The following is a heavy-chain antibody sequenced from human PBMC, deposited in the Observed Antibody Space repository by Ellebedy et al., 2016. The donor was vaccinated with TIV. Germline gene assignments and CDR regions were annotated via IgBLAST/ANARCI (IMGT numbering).Heavy chain of an antibody. CDR2: INPSGTP. J-gene: IGHJ4*02. CDR3: ARARGQYLYGSGSYFTN. D-gene: IGHD3-10*01. CDR1: GGSFSGYF. Sequence: MPSETLSLTCAVSGGSFSGYFWSWIRQTPGKGLEWIGEINPSGTPNYNPSLKSLVTMSVDTPKKQFSLRLTSVTAADTAVYYCARARGQYLYGSGSYFTNWGQGNMVTVSS. V-gene: IGHV4-34*01.